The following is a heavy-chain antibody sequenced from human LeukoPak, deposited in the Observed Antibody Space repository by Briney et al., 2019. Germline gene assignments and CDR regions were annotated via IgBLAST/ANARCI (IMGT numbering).Heavy chain of an antibody. J-gene: IGHJ4*02. V-gene: IGHV1-18*01. CDR1: GYTFTSYG. CDR2: ISAYNGNT. CDR3: ARVHYYDSSGYYY. D-gene: IGHD3-22*01. Sequence: ASVKVSCKASGYTFTSYGISWVRQAPGQGLERMGWISAYNGNTNYAQKLQGRVTMTRNTSISTAYMELSSLRSEDTAVYYCARVHYYDSSGYYYWGQGTLVTVSS.